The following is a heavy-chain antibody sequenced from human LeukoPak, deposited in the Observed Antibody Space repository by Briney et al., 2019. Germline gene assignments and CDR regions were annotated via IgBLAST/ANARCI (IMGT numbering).Heavy chain of an antibody. V-gene: IGHV4-61*01. CDR3: ARGPYYYDSSGYYPLVDY. J-gene: IGHJ4*02. CDR2: IYYSGST. Sequence: PSETLSLTCTVSGGSVSSGSYHWSWIRQPPGKGLEWIGYIYYSGSTNYNPSLKSRVTISVDTSKNQFSLKLSSVTAADTAVYYCARGPYYYDSSGYYPLVDYWGQGTLVTVSS. CDR1: GGSVSSGSYH. D-gene: IGHD3-22*01.